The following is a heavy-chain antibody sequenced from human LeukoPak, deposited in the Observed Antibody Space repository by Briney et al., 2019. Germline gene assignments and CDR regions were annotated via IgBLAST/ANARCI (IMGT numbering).Heavy chain of an antibody. Sequence: ASVKVSCKASGYTFSNYYIHWVRQAPGQGLEWMGIIGGSTNYAQKFQGRVTTTADKATSTAYMELSSLRSEDTAVYYCVGGRTDIVVVPATLRNYYFDYWGQGTLVTVSS. CDR2: IGGST. CDR1: GYTFSNYY. CDR3: VGGRTDIVVVPATLRNYYFDY. D-gene: IGHD2-2*01. J-gene: IGHJ4*02. V-gene: IGHV1-46*01.